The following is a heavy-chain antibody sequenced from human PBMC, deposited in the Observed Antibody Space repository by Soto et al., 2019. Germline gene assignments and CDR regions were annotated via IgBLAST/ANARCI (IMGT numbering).Heavy chain of an antibody. CDR1: GFIFSDY. D-gene: IGHD5-18*01. CDR3: ARSSGCRHVVGYKYGLDV. J-gene: IGHJ6*02. V-gene: IGHV3-11*06. Sequence: QVQLVESGGGLVKPGGSLRLSCTGSGFIFSDYMTWIRQAPGKGLEWVSYISGSGAYTKYADSVRGRFTISRDNAKNSLWLQINSLRAEDTAVYYWARSSGCRHVVGYKYGLDVWGQGTTVIVSS. CDR2: ISGSGAYT.